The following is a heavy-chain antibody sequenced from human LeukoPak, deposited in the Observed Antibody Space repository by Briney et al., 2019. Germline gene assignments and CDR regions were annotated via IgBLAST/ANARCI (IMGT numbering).Heavy chain of an antibody. CDR1: GFTFSSYS. CDR2: ISSSSSTI. J-gene: IGHJ4*02. V-gene: IGHV3-48*04. CDR3: VRAPPSGCGGDCYDY. D-gene: IGHD2-21*01. Sequence: GGSLRLSCAASGFTFSSYSMNWVRQAPGKGLEWVSYISSSSSTIYYADSVKGRFTISRDNAKNSLYLQMNSLRAEDTAVYYCVRAPPSGCGGDCYDYWGQGTLVTVSS.